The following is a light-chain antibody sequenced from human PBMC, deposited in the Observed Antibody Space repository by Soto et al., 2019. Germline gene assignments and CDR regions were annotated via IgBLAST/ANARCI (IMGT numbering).Light chain of an antibody. V-gene: IGKV1-6*01. CDR2: AAS. CDR3: LQDYNYPHT. Sequence: AIPMTQSPSSLSASVGDRVTITCRASQGIRNDLGWYQQKPGKAPKLLIYAASSLQSGVPSRFSGSGSGTDFTLSNSSLQPEDFATYYCLQDYNYPHTFGQGTKLEIK. CDR1: QGIRND. J-gene: IGKJ2*01.